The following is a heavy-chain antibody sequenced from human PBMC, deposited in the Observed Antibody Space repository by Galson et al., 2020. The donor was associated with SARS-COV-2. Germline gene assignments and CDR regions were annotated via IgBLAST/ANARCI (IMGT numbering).Heavy chain of an antibody. CDR1: GFSLSTSGVG. V-gene: IGHV2-5*02. D-gene: IGHD6-19*01. CDR3: ARRVAAVAANGYFDY. CDR2: IYWDDDK. Sequence: SGPTLVKPTQTHTLTCTFPGFSLSTSGVGVGWIRQPPGKALEWLPLIYWDDDKRYSPSLKSRLTITKDTSKHQVVLTMTNMDPVDTATYYCARRVAAVAANGYFDYWGQGTLVTVSS. J-gene: IGHJ4*02.